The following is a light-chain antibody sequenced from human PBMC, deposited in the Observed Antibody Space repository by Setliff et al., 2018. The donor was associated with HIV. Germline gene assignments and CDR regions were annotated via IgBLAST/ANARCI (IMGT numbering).Light chain of an antibody. CDR2: NNN. V-gene: IGLV1-44*01. Sequence: QSVLTQPPSASGTPGQRVTISCSGGSSHFRNYAVNWYQHLPGTAPKLLIYNNNQRPSGVPDRFSGSKSGTSASLAISGLQSEDEADYYCAAWDASLERRVFGGGTKSPS. CDR3: AAWDASLERRV. CDR1: SSHFRNYA. J-gene: IGLJ3*02.